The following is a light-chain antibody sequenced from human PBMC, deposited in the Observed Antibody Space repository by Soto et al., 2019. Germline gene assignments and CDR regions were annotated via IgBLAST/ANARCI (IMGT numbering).Light chain of an antibody. CDR1: ESVASSY. Sequence: EIVLTQSPGTLPLSPVERATLSCRASESVASSYLAWYQQKPGQAPRLLIYGASSRATGIPDRFRGSGSGTDFTLTISRLEPEDFAVYYCQQYGSSPPEVTFGPGTKVDIK. J-gene: IGKJ3*01. V-gene: IGKV3-20*01. CDR2: GAS. CDR3: QQYGSSPPEVT.